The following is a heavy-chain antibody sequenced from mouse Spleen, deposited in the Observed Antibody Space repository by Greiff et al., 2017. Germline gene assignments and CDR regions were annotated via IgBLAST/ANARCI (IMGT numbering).Heavy chain of an antibody. CDR2: ISYDGSN. CDR1: GYSITSGYY. CDR3: ARYDGNYFDY. D-gene: IGHD2-14*01. V-gene: IGHV3-6*01. Sequence: EVQLQQSGPGLVKPSQSLSLTCSVTGYSITSGYYWNWIRQFPGNKLEWMGYISYDGSNNYNPSLKNRISITRDTSKNQFFLKLNSVTTEDTATYYCARYDGNYFDYWGQGTTLTVSS. J-gene: IGHJ2*01.